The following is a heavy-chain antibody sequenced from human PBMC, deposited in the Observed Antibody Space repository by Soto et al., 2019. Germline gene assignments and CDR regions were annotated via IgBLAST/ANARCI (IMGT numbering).Heavy chain of an antibody. J-gene: IGHJ4*02. Sequence: EVLLVESGGGSRQPGGSLRLSCVASGYTFNSHEMNWVRQAPGKGLEWISSISGSGTTNYAESVEGRFTISRDNAQKALLLEMKDLRVEDKAVYYCARGGIHGGQGTLVTVSS. D-gene: IGHD3-16*01. CDR2: ISGSGTT. V-gene: IGHV3-48*03. CDR3: ARGGIH. CDR1: GYTFNSHE.